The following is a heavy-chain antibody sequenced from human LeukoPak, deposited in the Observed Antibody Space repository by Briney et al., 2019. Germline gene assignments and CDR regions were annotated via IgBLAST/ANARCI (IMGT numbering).Heavy chain of an antibody. J-gene: IGHJ4*02. V-gene: IGHV3-7*03. CDR2: IKQDGSEK. Sequence: GGSLRLSCAASGFSFSRYWMSWVRQAPGKGLEWVANIKQDGSEKNYVDSVKSRFTISRDNSKNTLYAQKNSLTAEDTAIYYCGKATGSLGNWGQGTLVTVSS. D-gene: IGHD1-1*01. CDR1: GFSFSRYW. CDR3: GKATGSLGN.